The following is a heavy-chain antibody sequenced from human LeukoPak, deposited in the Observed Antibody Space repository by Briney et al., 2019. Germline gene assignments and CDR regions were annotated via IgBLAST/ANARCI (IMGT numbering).Heavy chain of an antibody. CDR2: ISSSSSYI. D-gene: IGHD5-18*01. Sequence: GGSLRLSCAASGFTFSSYSMNWVGQAPGKGLEWVSSISSSSSYIYYADSVKGRFTISRDNAKNSLYLQMNSLRAEDTAVYYCAREPGYSYGFVDYWGQGTLVTVSS. CDR1: GFTFSSYS. V-gene: IGHV3-21*01. J-gene: IGHJ4*02. CDR3: AREPGYSYGFVDY.